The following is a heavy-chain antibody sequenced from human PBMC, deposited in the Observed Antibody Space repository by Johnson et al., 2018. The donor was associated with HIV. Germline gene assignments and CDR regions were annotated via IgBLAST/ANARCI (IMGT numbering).Heavy chain of an antibody. CDR2: ISYDGTNK. D-gene: IGHD6-6*01. CDR3: ARVSGIAALWDAFDI. Sequence: QVLLVESGGGVVQTGRSLRLSCAASGFTFSSYAMHWVRQAPGKGLEWVAIISYDGTNKYYADSVKGRFTISRDNSKNTLYLQMNSLRAEDTAMYYCARVSGIAALWDAFDIWGQGTMVTVSS. J-gene: IGHJ3*02. CDR1: GFTFSSYA. V-gene: IGHV3-30-3*01.